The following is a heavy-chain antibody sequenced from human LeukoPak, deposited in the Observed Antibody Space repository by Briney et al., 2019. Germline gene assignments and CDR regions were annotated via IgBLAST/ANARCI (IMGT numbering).Heavy chain of an antibody. CDR2: IRWSGGTT. CDR3: ARVAGGGNTVRYFDL. Sequence: PGGSLRLSCAASGFKFDDYGMSWVRQAPGKGLEWVSTIRWSGGTTYYADSVQGRFTISRDNAKNSLFLQMNTLRAEDTAFYYCARVAGGGNTVRYFDLWGRGTLVTVSS. V-gene: IGHV3-20*04. CDR1: GFKFDDYG. D-gene: IGHD4-23*01. J-gene: IGHJ2*01.